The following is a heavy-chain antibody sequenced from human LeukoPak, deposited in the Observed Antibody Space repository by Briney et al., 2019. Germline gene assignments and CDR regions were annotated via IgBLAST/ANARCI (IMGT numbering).Heavy chain of an antibody. CDR3: VRGYCGSTSCAFDY. V-gene: IGHV3-48*02. Sequence: GGSLRLSCAASGFTFSSYSMNWVRQAPGKGLEWVSYISSSSSSMYYADSVKGRFTISRDTVKNSLYLQMNSLRDEDTAVYYCVRGYCGSTSCAFDYWGQGTLVTVSS. CDR1: GFTFSSYS. J-gene: IGHJ4*02. CDR2: ISSSSSSM. D-gene: IGHD2-2*01.